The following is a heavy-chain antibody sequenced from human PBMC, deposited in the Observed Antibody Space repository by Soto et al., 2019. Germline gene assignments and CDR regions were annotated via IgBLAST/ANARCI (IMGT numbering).Heavy chain of an antibody. D-gene: IGHD3-10*01. CDR2: IYHGGTT. CDR1: AGSINTGASS. Sequence: QVQLQESGSGLVKPSQTLSLTCSASAGSINTGASSWGWVRRPPGEGLDYIGYIYHGGTTFLNPSLRSRLIISVDRSMNQFSLKLSSVTAADTAVYYGATYYGSPLAAYWGQGTLVSVSS. V-gene: IGHV4-30-2*01. J-gene: IGHJ4*02. CDR3: ATYYGSPLAAY.